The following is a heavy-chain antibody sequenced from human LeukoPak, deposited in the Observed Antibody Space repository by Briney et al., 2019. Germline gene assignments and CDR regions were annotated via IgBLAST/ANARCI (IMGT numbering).Heavy chain of an antibody. CDR1: GFTFRSYA. CDR3: ARTYYYDTVLLDY. V-gene: IGHV3-23*01. CDR2: ISGSGDST. J-gene: IGHJ4*02. Sequence: GGSLRLSCAASGFTFRSYAMSWVRQAPGKGLEWVSSISGSGDSTYYADSVKGRFTISRDNSKNTLYLQMNSLRAEDTAVYYCARTYYYDTVLLDYWGQGTLVTVSS. D-gene: IGHD3-22*01.